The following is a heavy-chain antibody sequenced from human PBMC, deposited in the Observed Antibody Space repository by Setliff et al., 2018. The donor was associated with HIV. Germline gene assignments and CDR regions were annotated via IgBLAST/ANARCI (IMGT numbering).Heavy chain of an antibody. Sequence: SETLSLTCTVSGGSISSYYWSWIRQPPGKGLEWIGYIYYSGSTNYNPSLKSRVTISVDTSRNHFSLKLISVTAADTAVYYCARHKSQPYYFDYWGQGTLVTVSS. J-gene: IGHJ4*02. CDR1: GGSISSYY. CDR3: ARHKSQPYYFDY. CDR2: IYYSGST. V-gene: IGHV4-59*01.